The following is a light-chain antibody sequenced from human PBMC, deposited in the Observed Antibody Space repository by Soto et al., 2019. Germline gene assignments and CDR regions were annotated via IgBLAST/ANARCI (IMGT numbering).Light chain of an antibody. CDR2: TAS. Sequence: DIQITQSPSSLSASVGDRVTITCRASQSISSYLNWYQQKPGKAPKLLIYTASNLQSGVPSRFSGSGSGTDFTLTITSLQPEDFATYYCQQSYNSITFGQGTRLEIK. CDR3: QQSYNSIT. CDR1: QSISSY. V-gene: IGKV1-39*01. J-gene: IGKJ5*01.